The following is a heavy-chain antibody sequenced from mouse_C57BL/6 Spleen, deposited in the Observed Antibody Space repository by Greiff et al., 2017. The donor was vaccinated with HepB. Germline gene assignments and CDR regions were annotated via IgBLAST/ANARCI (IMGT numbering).Heavy chain of an antibody. Sequence: EVQLQQSGPELVKPGASVKMSCKASGYTFTDYNMHWVKQSHGKSLEWIGYINPNNGGTSYNQKFKGKATLTVNKSSSTAYMELRSLTSEDSAAYYCARCHYEYDDDDGYAMDYWGQGTSVTVSS. V-gene: IGHV1-22*01. CDR3: ARCHYEYDDDDGYAMDY. CDR1: GYTFTDYN. J-gene: IGHJ4*01. CDR2: INPNNGGT. D-gene: IGHD2-4*01.